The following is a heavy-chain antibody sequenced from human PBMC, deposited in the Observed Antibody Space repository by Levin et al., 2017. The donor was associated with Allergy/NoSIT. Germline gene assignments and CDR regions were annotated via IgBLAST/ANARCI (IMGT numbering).Heavy chain of an antibody. J-gene: IGHJ4*02. CDR3: ARTDSFDY. CDR1: GFTFSRYS. Sequence: GESLKISCAASGFTFSRYSMNWVRQAPGKGLERVSYISSISSPIYYADSVKGRFTISRDNAKNSLYLQMNNLRAEDTAVYYCARTDSFDYWGQGTLVTVPS. CDR2: ISSISSPI. V-gene: IGHV3-48*01.